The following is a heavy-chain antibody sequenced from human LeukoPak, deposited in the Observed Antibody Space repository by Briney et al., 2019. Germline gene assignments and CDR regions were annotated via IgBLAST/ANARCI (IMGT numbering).Heavy chain of an antibody. Sequence: PGRSLRLSCAASGFTFSSYGMHWVRQAPGKGLEWVAVISYDGSNKYYADSVKGRFTISRDNSKNTLYLQMNSLRAEDTAVYYCAKDDRWELLGDAFDIWGQGTMVTVSS. J-gene: IGHJ3*02. CDR2: ISYDGSNK. V-gene: IGHV3-30*18. CDR1: GFTFSSYG. D-gene: IGHD1-26*01. CDR3: AKDDRWELLGDAFDI.